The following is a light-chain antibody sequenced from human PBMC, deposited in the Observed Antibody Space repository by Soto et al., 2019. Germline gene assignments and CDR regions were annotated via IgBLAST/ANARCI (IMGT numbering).Light chain of an antibody. Sequence: DVQMTQSPSSLSASVGDRVTITCRASQSISNNLNWYQQKPGKAPKLLVYAASSLQSGVPSRFSGSGSGTDFTLTISSLQPEDYATYYCQHSFSTPPTFGQGTKVEIK. V-gene: IGKV1-39*01. J-gene: IGKJ1*01. CDR1: QSISNN. CDR3: QHSFSTPPT. CDR2: AAS.